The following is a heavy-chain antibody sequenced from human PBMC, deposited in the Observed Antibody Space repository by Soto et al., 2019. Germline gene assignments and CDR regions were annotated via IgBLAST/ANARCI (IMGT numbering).Heavy chain of an antibody. V-gene: IGHV3-7*01. J-gene: IGHJ3*01. CDR1: GFTLSSYW. Sequence: PGGSLRLSCAASGFTLSSYWMSWVRQAPGKGLEWVANIKQDGTEKYYVDSVKGRFTISRDNAKNSQHLQMNSLRAEDTALYYCATSFPVFCSGGSCNPNAFDFWGQGTMVTVSS. D-gene: IGHD2-15*01. CDR2: IKQDGTEK. CDR3: ATSFPVFCSGGSCNPNAFDF.